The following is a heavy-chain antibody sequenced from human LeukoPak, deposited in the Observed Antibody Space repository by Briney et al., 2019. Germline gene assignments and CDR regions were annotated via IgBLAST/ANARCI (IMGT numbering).Heavy chain of an antibody. V-gene: IGHV3-23*01. J-gene: IGHJ4*02. CDR1: GFTFSSAW. D-gene: IGHD6-19*01. CDR2: ISGGGGST. CDR3: AKVPISSGWPNFDY. Sequence: GGSLRLSCAASGFTFSSAWMNWVRQAPGKGLEWVSAISGGGGSTYYADSVRGRFTVSRDNSRNTLYLQMNNLRAEDTAVYYCAKVPISSGWPNFDYWGQGTLVTVSS.